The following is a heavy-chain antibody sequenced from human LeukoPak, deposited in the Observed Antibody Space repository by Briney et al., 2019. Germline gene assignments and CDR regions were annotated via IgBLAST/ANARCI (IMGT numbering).Heavy chain of an antibody. CDR2: INPSGGST. V-gene: IGHV1-46*01. CDR3: ARDPHTVVVPAAPFHY. Sequence: ASAKVSCKASGYTFTSYYMHWVRQASGQGLEWMGIINPSGGSTSYAQKLQGRVTMTTDTSTSTAYMELRSLRSDDTAVYYCARDPHTVVVPAAPFHYWGQGTLVTVSS. D-gene: IGHD2-2*01. CDR1: GYTFTSYY. J-gene: IGHJ4*02.